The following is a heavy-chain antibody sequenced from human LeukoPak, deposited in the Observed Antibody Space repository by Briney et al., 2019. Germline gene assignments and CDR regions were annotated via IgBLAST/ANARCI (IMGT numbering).Heavy chain of an antibody. CDR3: ARDGWFGELLFDYYYYYMDV. V-gene: IGHV1-18*01. Sequence: ASVKVSCKASGYTFTSYGISWVRQAPGQGLEWMGWISAYNGNTNYAQKLQGRVTMTTDTSTSTAYMELRSLRSDDTAVYYCARDGWFGELLFDYYYYYMDVWGKGTTVTVSS. D-gene: IGHD3-10*01. CDR2: ISAYNGNT. CDR1: GYTFTSYG. J-gene: IGHJ6*03.